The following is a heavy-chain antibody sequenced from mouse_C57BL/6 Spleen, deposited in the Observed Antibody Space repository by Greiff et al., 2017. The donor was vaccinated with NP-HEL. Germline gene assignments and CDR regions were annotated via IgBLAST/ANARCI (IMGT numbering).Heavy chain of an antibody. J-gene: IGHJ1*03. CDR2: IYPGDGDT. Sequence: QVHVKQSGPELVKPGASVKISCKASGYAFSSSWMNWVKQRPGKGLEWIGRIYPGDGDTNYNGKFKGKATLTADKSSSTAYMQLSSLTSEDSAVYFCARGTTVVADDWYFDVWGTGTTVTVSS. D-gene: IGHD1-1*01. CDR1: GYAFSSSW. V-gene: IGHV1-82*01. CDR3: ARGTTVVADDWYFDV.